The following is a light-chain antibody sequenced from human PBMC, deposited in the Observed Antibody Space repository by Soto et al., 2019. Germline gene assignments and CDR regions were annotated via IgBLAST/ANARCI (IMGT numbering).Light chain of an antibody. CDR3: AAWDDSLNAYYV. CDR2: GSD. Sequence: QSVLTQPPSASGTPGQRVTISCSGSSSNIGSNSVNWYQQFPGTAPKLLIYGSDQRPSGVPDRFSGSKSGTSASLAISGLQSEDEADYYCAAWDDSLNAYYVFGTGTKLTVL. CDR1: SSNIGSNS. V-gene: IGLV1-44*01. J-gene: IGLJ1*01.